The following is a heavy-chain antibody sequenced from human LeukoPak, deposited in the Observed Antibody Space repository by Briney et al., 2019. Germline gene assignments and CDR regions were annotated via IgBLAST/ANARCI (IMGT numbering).Heavy chain of an antibody. CDR2: IYHSGST. CDR3: ARHNYGGKSAFDI. Sequence: PSETLSLTCTVSGYSISSGYYWGWIRQPPGKGLEWIGSIYHSGSTYYNPSLKSRVTISVDTSKNQFSLKLSSVTAADTAVYYCARHNYGGKSAFDIWGQGTMVTVSS. V-gene: IGHV4-38-2*02. J-gene: IGHJ3*02. D-gene: IGHD4-23*01. CDR1: GYSISSGYY.